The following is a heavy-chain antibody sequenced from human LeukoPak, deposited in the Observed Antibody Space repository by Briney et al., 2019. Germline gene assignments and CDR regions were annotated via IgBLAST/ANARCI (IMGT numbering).Heavy chain of an antibody. CDR1: GYTFTSYG. Sequence: GASVKVSCKASGYTFTSYGISWVRQAPGQGLEWMGWISAYNGNTNYAQKLQGRVTMTTDTSTSTAYMELRSLRSDDTAVYYCARDSAYYDSSGYYRDYYYYGMDVWGQGTTVTVSS. J-gene: IGHJ6*02. D-gene: IGHD3-22*01. CDR3: ARDSAYYDSSGYYRDYYYYGMDV. CDR2: ISAYNGNT. V-gene: IGHV1-18*01.